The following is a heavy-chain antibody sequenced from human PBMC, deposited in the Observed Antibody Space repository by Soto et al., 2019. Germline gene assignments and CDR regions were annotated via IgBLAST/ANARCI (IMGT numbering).Heavy chain of an antibody. CDR2: IYPGDSDT. CDR1: GYSFTSYW. V-gene: IGHV5-51*01. Sequence: PGESLKISCKGSGYSFTSYWIGWVRQMPGKGLEWMGIIYPGDSDTRYSPSFQGQVTISADKSISTAYLQWSSLKASDTAMYYCATPSYYFYDISGYYTHFGLPIYWGQGTLVTVSS. CDR3: ATPSYYFYDISGYYTHFGLPIY. D-gene: IGHD3-22*01. J-gene: IGHJ4*02.